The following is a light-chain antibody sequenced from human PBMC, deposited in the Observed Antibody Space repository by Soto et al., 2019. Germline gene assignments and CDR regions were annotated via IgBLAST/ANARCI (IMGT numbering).Light chain of an antibody. J-gene: IGKJ1*01. CDR3: QQYGSSPRT. V-gene: IGKV3-20*01. CDR1: QSVSNNY. Sequence: EIVMTQSPVTLSLSPGERATLSCRASQSVSNNYLAWYQQKSGQAPRLLIYGASNRVTGIPDRFSGSGSGTDFTLTISRLEPEDFAVYYCQQYGSSPRTFGQGTKVDIK. CDR2: GAS.